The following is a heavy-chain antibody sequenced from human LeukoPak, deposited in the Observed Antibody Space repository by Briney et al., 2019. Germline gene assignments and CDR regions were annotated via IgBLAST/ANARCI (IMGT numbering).Heavy chain of an antibody. J-gene: IGHJ6*02. CDR2: ISYDGTNT. D-gene: IGHD3-3*01. Sequence: QPGRSLRLSCAASGFSFSSYGVHWVRQTPGKGLEWVAVISYDGTNTYYADSVKGRFTISRDNSKNTLYLQMNSLRAEDTAVYYCAKAVDFWSTLWGVDVWGQGTSVTVSS. CDR1: GFSFSSYG. CDR3: AKAVDFWSTLWGVDV. V-gene: IGHV3-30*18.